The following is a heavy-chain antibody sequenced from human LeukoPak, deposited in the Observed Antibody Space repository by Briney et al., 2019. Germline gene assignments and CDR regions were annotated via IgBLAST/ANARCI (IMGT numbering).Heavy chain of an antibody. D-gene: IGHD6-19*01. CDR2: INHSGST. V-gene: IGHV4-34*01. CDR1: GGSFSGYY. CDR3: ARGQAEAVAGNYFDY. Sequence: SETLPLTCAVYGGSFSGYYWSWIRQPPGKGLEWIGEINHSGSTNYNPSLKSRVTISVDTSKNQFSLKLSSVTAADTAVYYCARGQAEAVAGNYFDYWGQGTLVTVSS. J-gene: IGHJ4*02.